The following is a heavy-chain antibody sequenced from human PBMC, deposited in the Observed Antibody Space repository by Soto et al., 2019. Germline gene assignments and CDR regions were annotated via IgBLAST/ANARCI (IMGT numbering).Heavy chain of an antibody. J-gene: IGHJ6*02. CDR3: ARETVAGDHTRYTSNYAGMDV. CDR1: GGTFTSYT. D-gene: IGHD6-19*01. CDR2: IVPLFGPA. V-gene: IGHV1-69*01. Sequence: QVQLVQSGAEVKKPGSSVKVSCKASGGTFTSYTFNWVRQAPGQGLEWLGGIVPLFGPANYAQKFQGRVTITADQSTSTAYMELSSLRSEDPAAYYCARETVAGDHTRYTSNYAGMDVWCQGTTVIVSS.